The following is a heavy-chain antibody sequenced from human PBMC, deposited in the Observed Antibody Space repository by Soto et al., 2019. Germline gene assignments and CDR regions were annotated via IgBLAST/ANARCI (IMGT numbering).Heavy chain of an antibody. CDR2: ISHSGTS. V-gene: IGHV4-4*02. J-gene: IGHJ3*01. D-gene: IGHD1-20*01. CDR1: GGSISSSHW. CDR3: ARVVLSITRGAFDA. Sequence: QVRLQESGPGLVKPSGTLSLTCAVSGGSISSSHWWTWVRQSPGKGLEYIGEISHSGTSNSNPSLKSRATLSVDRSKNHFSLTLTSVTAADTAVYYCARVVLSITRGAFDAWGQGTPVIVSS.